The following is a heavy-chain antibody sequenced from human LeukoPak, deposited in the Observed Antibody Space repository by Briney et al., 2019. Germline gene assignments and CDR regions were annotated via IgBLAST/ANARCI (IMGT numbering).Heavy chain of an antibody. CDR1: GFTFSSYG. Sequence: GGSLRLSCAASGFTFSSYGMHWVRQAPGKGLEWVAVIWYDGSNKYYADSVKGRFTISRDNSKNTLYLQMNSLRAEDTAVYYGARGGVLNYYDSSGYLFPDYWGQGTLVTVSS. CDR3: ARGGVLNYYDSSGYLFPDY. D-gene: IGHD3-22*01. J-gene: IGHJ4*02. CDR2: IWYDGSNK. V-gene: IGHV3-33*01.